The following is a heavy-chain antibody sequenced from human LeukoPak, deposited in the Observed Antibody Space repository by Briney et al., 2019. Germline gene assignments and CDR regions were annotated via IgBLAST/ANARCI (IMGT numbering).Heavy chain of an antibody. Sequence: ASVKVSCKASGYTFTSYYMHWVRQAAGQGLEWMGIINPSGGSTSYAQKFQGRVTITRDTSASTAYMELSSLRSEDTAVYYCARGEGLLFDYWGQGTLVTVSS. CDR1: GYTFTSYY. D-gene: IGHD2/OR15-2a*01. CDR2: INPSGGST. CDR3: ARGEGLLFDY. J-gene: IGHJ4*02. V-gene: IGHV1-46*01.